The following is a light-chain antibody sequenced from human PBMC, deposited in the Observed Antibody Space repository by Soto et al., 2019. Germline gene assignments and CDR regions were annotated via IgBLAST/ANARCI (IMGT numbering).Light chain of an antibody. J-gene: IGKJ2*01. CDR1: QSLLHSNGYNY. CDR2: LGS. V-gene: IGKV2-28*01. Sequence: DIVMTQSPLSLPVTPGEPASISCRSSQSLLHSNGYNYLHWYLQKPGQSPQLLIDLGSSRAFADPDRITGSGSGTDFTLRISRVEAEDVGVYYCMQTLQTPPTFGQGTKLEIK. CDR3: MQTLQTPPT.